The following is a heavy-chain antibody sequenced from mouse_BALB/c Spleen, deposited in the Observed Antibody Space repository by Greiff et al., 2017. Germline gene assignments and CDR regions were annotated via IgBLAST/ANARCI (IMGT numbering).Heavy chain of an antibody. D-gene: IGHD2-1*01. V-gene: IGHV5-4*02. CDR2: ISDGGSYT. J-gene: IGHJ3*01. Sequence: EVQLVESGGGLVKPGGSLKLSCAASGFTFSDYYMYWVRQTPAKRLEWVATISDGGSYTYYPDSVKGRFTISRDNAKNNLYLQMSSLKSEDTAMYYCARASIYYGNYGGFAYWGQGTLVTVSA. CDR3: ARASIYYGNYGGFAY. CDR1: GFTFSDYY.